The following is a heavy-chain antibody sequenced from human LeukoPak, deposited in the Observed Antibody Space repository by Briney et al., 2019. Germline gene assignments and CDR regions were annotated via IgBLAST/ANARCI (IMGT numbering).Heavy chain of an antibody. CDR2: FDPEDGET. V-gene: IGHV1-24*01. CDR1: GYTLTELS. D-gene: IGHD4-17*01. J-gene: IGHJ5*02. Sequence: GASVKVSCKVSGYTLTELSMHWVRQAPGKGLEWMGGFDPEDGETIYAQKFQGRVTMTEDTSTDTAYMELSSLRSEDTAVYYCARDLNGDYLYRGRENWFDPWGQGTLVTVSS. CDR3: ARDLNGDYLYRGRENWFDP.